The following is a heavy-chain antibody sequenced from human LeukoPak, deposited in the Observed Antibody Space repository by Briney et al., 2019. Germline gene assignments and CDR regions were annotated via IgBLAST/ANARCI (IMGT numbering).Heavy chain of an antibody. CDR1: GYTFISYG. CDR2: ISANKGDT. D-gene: IGHD2-15*01. Sequence: ASVKVSCKTSGYTFISYGISWLRQTPGQGIEWMGWISANKGDTEYAQKFQGRLTVTRDTSTTTAYMELKRLKSDDTAVYYCARADIIVVAGATPVGSAFEYWGQGTLITVS. CDR3: ARADIIVVAGATPVGSAFEY. J-gene: IGHJ4*02. V-gene: IGHV1-18*01.